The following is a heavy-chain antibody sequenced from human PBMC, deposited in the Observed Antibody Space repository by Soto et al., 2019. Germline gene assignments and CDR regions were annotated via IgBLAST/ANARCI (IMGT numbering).Heavy chain of an antibody. D-gene: IGHD3-22*01. CDR2: IYYSGST. Sequence: TLSLTCTVSVGSISSGDYYWSWIRQPPVKGLEWIGYIYYSGSTYYNPSLKSRVTISVDTSKNQFSLKLSSVTAADTAVYYCAREDEYYDSSGYGAIEYWGQGTLVTVSS. CDR3: AREDEYYDSSGYGAIEY. CDR1: VGSISSGDYY. J-gene: IGHJ4*02. V-gene: IGHV4-30-4*01.